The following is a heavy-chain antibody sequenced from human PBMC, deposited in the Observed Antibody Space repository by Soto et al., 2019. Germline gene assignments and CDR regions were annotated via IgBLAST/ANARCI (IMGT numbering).Heavy chain of an antibody. CDR2: IIPTFGTA. J-gene: IGHJ5*02. V-gene: IGHV1-69*01. D-gene: IGHD3-10*01. Sequence: QVQLAQSGAAVKTPGSSVKVSCKASGGTFSSYAISWVRTAPLQGREWMGGIIPTFGTANYAQKFQGRVTITADESTSKAYVELSSLRSEDTAVYYCARDPGGTLSFGGGWFDPWGQGTLVTVSS. CDR3: ARDPGGTLSFGGGWFDP. CDR1: GGTFSSYA.